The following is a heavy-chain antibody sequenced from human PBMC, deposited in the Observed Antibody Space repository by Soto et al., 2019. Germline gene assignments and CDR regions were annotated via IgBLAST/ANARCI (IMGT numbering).Heavy chain of an antibody. Sequence: QVQLVQSGPEVKMPGSSVKVSCKASGDTFDRFGFSWVRQAPGQGLEWMGGIIPLFNTPDYAQRFQVRITITADKSTTTGYLELSSLRSEDTAIYYCAGAWPRGTMIVVDSENCDVDVWRQGTTVTVSS. CDR2: IIPLFNTP. CDR1: GDTFDRFG. D-gene: IGHD3-22*01. V-gene: IGHV1-69*06. CDR3: AGAWPRGTMIVVDSENCDVDV. J-gene: IGHJ6*02.